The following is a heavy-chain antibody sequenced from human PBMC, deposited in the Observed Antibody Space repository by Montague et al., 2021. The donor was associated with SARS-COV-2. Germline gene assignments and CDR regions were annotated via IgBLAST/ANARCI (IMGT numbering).Heavy chain of an antibody. Sequence: SETLSLTCTVYGGSISSSSYYWGWIRQPPGKGLEWIGEINHSGXTXYXXXXKXRVTISVDTSKNQFSLKLSSVTAADTAVYYCARGPRITMIVVVITDIWFDPWGQGTLVTVSS. CDR1: GGSISSSSYY. CDR2: INHSGXT. CDR3: ARGPRITMIVVVITDIWFDP. D-gene: IGHD3-22*01. V-gene: IGHV4-39*07. J-gene: IGHJ5*02.